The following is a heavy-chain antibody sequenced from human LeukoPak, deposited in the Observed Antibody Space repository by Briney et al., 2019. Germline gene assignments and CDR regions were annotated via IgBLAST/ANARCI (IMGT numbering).Heavy chain of an antibody. CDR2: INPNSGGT. J-gene: IGHJ4*02. V-gene: IGHV1-2*02. Sequence: ASVKVSCKASGYTFTGYYMHWVRQAPGQGLEWMGWINPNSGGTNYAQKFQGRVTMTRDTSISTAYMELSRLRSDDTAVYYCARDQNYYGSGRGGTDYWGQGTLVTVSS. CDR3: ARDQNYYGSGRGGTDY. D-gene: IGHD3-10*01. CDR1: GYTFTGYY.